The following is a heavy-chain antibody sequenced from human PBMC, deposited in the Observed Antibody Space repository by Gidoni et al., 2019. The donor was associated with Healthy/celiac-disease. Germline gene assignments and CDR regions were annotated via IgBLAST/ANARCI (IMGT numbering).Heavy chain of an antibody. CDR1: GGSFGGYY. V-gene: IGHV4-34*01. J-gene: IGHJ5*02. D-gene: IGHD6-13*01. Sequence: QVQLQQWGAGLLKPSETLSLTCAVDGGSFGGYYWSWIRQPPGKGLEWMGEINHSGSTNYNPSLKSRVTISVDTSKNQFSLKLSSVTAADTAVYYCARARIAAAGRGKFDPWGQGTLVTVSS. CDR3: ARARIAAAGRGKFDP. CDR2: INHSGST.